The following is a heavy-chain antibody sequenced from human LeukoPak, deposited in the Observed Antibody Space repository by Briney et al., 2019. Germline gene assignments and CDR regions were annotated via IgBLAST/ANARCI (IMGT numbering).Heavy chain of an antibody. V-gene: IGHV1-2*02. CDR2: INPNSGGT. J-gene: IGHJ6*03. CDR3: ARSLGYYDILTGYDYMDV. CDR1: GYTFSSYY. D-gene: IGHD3-9*01. Sequence: ASVKVSCKASGYTFSSYYMHWVRQAPGQGLEWMGWINPNSGGTNYAQKFQGRVTMTRDTSISTAYMELSRLRSDDTAVYYCARSLGYYDILTGYDYMDVWGKGTTVTVSS.